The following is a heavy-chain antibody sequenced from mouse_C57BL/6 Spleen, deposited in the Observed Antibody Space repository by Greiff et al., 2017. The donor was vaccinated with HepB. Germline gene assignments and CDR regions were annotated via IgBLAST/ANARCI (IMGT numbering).Heavy chain of an antibody. Sequence: VQLQQSGPELVKPGASVKIPCKASGYTFTDYNMDWVKQSHGKSLEWIGDINPNNGGTIYNQKFKGKATLTVVKSSSTAYMELRSLTSEDTAVYYCARRDYGSSSWYFDVWGTGTTVTVSS. CDR3: ARRDYGSSSWYFDV. J-gene: IGHJ1*03. CDR2: INPNNGGT. V-gene: IGHV1-18*01. CDR1: GYTFTDYN. D-gene: IGHD1-1*01.